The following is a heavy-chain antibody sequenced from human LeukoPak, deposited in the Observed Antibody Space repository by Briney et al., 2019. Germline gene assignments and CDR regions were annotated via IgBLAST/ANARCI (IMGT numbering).Heavy chain of an antibody. CDR3: AKGGDSGSYYFLDY. V-gene: IGHV3-33*06. Sequence: GRSLRLSCAASGFTFSSYGMHWVRQAPGEGLEWVAVIWYDGSNKYYADSVKGRFTISRDNSKNTLYLQMNSLRAEDTAVYYCAKGGDSGSYYFLDYWGQGTLVTVSS. CDR2: IWYDGSNK. D-gene: IGHD1-26*01. J-gene: IGHJ4*02. CDR1: GFTFSSYG.